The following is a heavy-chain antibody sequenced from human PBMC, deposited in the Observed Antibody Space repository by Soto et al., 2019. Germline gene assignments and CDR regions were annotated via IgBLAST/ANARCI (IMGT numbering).Heavy chain of an antibody. Sequence: QVQLVQSGAEVKEPGDSVRVSCEASGYTFTAYYIHWVRQAPGQGLEWMGWINTKFGDTTYAQDFQGRVPMTRDMSVSTVYLELSRPSSDHTAIYYCARNMDYYYGPGSGNGHGFWGQGTTVTVFS. CDR3: ARNMDYYYGPGSGNGHGF. CDR2: INTKFGDT. CDR1: GYTFTAYY. D-gene: IGHD3-10*01. V-gene: IGHV1-2*02. J-gene: IGHJ6*02.